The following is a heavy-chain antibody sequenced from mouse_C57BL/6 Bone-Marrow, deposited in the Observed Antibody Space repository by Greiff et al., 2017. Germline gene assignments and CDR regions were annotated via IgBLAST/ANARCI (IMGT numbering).Heavy chain of an antibody. J-gene: IGHJ2*01. V-gene: IGHV1-78*01. CDR3: ARWRTSYYFDY. Sequence: VKLQQSGPELVKPGASVKISCKVSGYTFTDHTIHWMKQRPEQGLEWIGYIYPRNGSTKYNEKFKGKATLTADKSSSTAYMQLNSLTSEDSAVYFCARWRTSYYFDYWGQGTTLTVSS. CDR2: IYPRNGST. CDR1: GYTFTDHT.